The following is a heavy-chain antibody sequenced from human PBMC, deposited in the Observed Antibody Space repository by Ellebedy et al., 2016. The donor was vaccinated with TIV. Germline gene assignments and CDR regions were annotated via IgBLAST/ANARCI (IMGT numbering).Heavy chain of an antibody. V-gene: IGHV3-7*01. J-gene: IGHJ4*02. CDR2: IKQDGSEK. D-gene: IGHD6-19*01. CDR3: ARELLSIAVAGALNY. Sequence: GGSLRLXXAASGFTSSSYWMSWVRQAPGKGLEWVANIKQDGSEKYYVNSVKGRFTISRDNAKNSLYLQMNSLRAEDTAVYYCARELLSIAVAGALNYWGQGTLVTVSS. CDR1: GFTSSSYW.